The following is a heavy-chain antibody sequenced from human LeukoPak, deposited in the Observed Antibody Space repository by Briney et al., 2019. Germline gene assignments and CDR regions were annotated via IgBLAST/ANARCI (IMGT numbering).Heavy chain of an antibody. Sequence: GGSLRLSCAASGFTFSNYWMTWVRQAPGKGLEWVANIKQDGSQKSYVDSVKGRFTISRDNAKNSGYLQMNSLRAEDTAVYYCARDADIGVASADMWYDGFDMWGQGTMVTVSS. J-gene: IGHJ3*02. CDR3: ARDADIGVASADMWYDGFDM. V-gene: IGHV3-7*01. D-gene: IGHD2-2*01. CDR1: GFTFSNYW. CDR2: IKQDGSQK.